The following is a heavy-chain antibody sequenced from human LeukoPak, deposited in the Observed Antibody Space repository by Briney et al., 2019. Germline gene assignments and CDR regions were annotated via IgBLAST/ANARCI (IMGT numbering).Heavy chain of an antibody. D-gene: IGHD2-21*02. Sequence: SETLSLTCAVYGGSFSGYYWSWIRQPPGKGLEWIGEINHSGSTNYNPSLKSRVTISVDTSKNQFSLKLSSVTAADTAVYYCARLVVTVYYYYMDVWGKGTTVTVSS. CDR2: INHSGST. CDR3: ARLVVTVYYYYMDV. V-gene: IGHV4-34*01. J-gene: IGHJ6*03. CDR1: GGSFSGYY.